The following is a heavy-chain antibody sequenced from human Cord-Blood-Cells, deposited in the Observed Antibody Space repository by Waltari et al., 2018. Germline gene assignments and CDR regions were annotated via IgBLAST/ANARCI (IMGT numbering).Heavy chain of an antibody. Sequence: ELQLVESGGGLVQPGGSLRLSCAASGLTFSSSWLHWVRLAPGKGLEWVANIRQDASGKYYMISGKVRCTLSRDNANNTLYLQMNSLRAENTAVYYGARFSGSGWYYWCQGTLVTVSS. CDR1: GLTFSSSW. V-gene: IGHV3-7*01. J-gene: IGHJ4*02. D-gene: IGHD6-19*01. CDR3: ARFSGSGWYY. CDR2: IRQDASGK.